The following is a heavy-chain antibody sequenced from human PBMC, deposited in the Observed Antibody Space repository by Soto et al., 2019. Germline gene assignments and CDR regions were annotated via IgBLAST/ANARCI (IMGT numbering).Heavy chain of an antibody. CDR2: ISAYNGNT. D-gene: IGHD3-3*01. J-gene: IGHJ5*02. CDR3: AKSTIFGVVPSFDP. V-gene: IGHV1-18*01. CDR1: GYTFTSYG. Sequence: EASVKVSGKASGYTFTSYGISWVRQAPGQGLEWMGWISAYNGNTNYAQKLQGRVTMTTDTSTSTAYMELRSLRSDDTAVYYCAKSTIFGVVPSFDPWGQGTLVTVSS.